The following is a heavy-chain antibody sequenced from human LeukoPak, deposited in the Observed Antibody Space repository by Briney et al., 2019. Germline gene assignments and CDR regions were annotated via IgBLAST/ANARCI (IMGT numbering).Heavy chain of an antibody. CDR2: ISSSSSYI. D-gene: IGHD6-13*01. CDR1: GFTFSSYS. J-gene: IGHJ4*02. CDR3: ARDRTSGSSSGH. V-gene: IGHV3-21*01. Sequence: SGGSLRLSCAASGFTFSSYSINWVRQAPGKGLEWVSSISSSSSYIYYADSVKGRFTISRDNAKNSLYLQMNSLRAEDTAVYYCARDRTSGSSSGHWGQGTLVTVSS.